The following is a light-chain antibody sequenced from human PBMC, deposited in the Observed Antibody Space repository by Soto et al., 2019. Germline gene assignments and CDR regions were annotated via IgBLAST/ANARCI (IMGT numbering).Light chain of an antibody. CDR3: QSYDSSLSGSIV. CDR2: RDT. J-gene: IGLJ1*01. Sequence: QSVLTQPPSVSGAPGQRVTISCTGGRANIGAGYDVHGDRQVPATAPELLIYRDTTRTSGVPDRFSGYRSSTSASLAIIGLLAEDEADYYCQSYDSSLSGSIVFGAGTKATVL. CDR1: RANIGAGYD. V-gene: IGLV1-40*01.